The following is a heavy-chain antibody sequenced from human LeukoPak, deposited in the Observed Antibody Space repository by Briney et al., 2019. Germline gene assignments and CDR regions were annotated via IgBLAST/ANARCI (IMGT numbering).Heavy chain of an antibody. CDR1: GFTFSSYA. Sequence: GGSLRLSCAASGFTFSSYAVHWVRQAPGKGLGWVAGLSSDGTNKYYADSVQGRFTISRDTSKNTLYLLMNSLRGEDTAVYYCARDQIRYSNSPEALDLWGQGTLVSVSS. CDR3: ARDQIRYSNSPEALDL. J-gene: IGHJ3*01. CDR2: LSSDGTNK. D-gene: IGHD5-18*01. V-gene: IGHV3-30-3*01.